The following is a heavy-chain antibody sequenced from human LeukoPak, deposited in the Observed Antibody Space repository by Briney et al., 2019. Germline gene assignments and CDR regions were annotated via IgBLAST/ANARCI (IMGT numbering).Heavy chain of an antibody. CDR2: INHSGST. CDR1: GGSFSGYY. Sequence: KPSETLSLTCAVYGGSFSGYYWSWIRQPPGKGLEWIGEINHSGSTNYNPSLKSRVTISVDTSKNQFSLKLSSVTAADTAVYYCARNIHPYYYGSGSPGPWGQGTLVTVSS. D-gene: IGHD3-10*01. J-gene: IGHJ5*02. V-gene: IGHV4-34*01. CDR3: ARNIHPYYYGSGSPGP.